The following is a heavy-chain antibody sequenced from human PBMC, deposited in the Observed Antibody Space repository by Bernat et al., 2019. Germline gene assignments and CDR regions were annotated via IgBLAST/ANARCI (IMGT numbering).Heavy chain of an antibody. V-gene: IGHV1-69*01. J-gene: IGHJ3*02. CDR1: GGTFSSYA. D-gene: IGHD3-16*01. Sequence: QVQLVQSGAEVKKPGSSVKVSCKASGGTFSSYAISWVRQAPGQGLEWMGGIIPIFGTANYAQKFQGRVRITAEESTRTAYMELSSLRSEDTAVYYCARHLRGDSANAFDIWGQGTMVTVSS. CDR2: IIPIFGTA. CDR3: ARHLRGDSANAFDI.